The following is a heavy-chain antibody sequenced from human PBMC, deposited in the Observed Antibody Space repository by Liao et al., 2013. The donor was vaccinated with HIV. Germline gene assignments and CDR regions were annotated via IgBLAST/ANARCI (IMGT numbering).Heavy chain of an antibody. CDR1: GGSISSGSYY. CDR3: ARGGTIFPAH. CDR2: IYTSGST. Sequence: QVQLQESGPGLVKPSQTLSLTCTVSGGSISSGSYYWSWIRQPAGKGLEWIGRIYTSGSTNYNPSLKSRVTISVDTSKNQFSLKLSSVTAADTAVYYCARGGTIFPAHWGQGTLVTVSS. V-gene: IGHV4-61*02. D-gene: IGHD3-3*01. J-gene: IGHJ4*02.